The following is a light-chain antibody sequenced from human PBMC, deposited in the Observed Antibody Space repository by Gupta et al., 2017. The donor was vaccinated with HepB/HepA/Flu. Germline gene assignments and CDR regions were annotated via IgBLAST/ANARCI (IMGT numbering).Light chain of an antibody. V-gene: IGKV3-20*01. CDR1: QSVSDSQ. CDR2: AVS. J-gene: IGKJ1*01. Sequence: DIVLTQSSGTLSLSPGERATLSCRTSQSVSDSQLAWYQQKPGQAPRLLIYAVSIRATGVPDRVSGSGSGTDFTLTISRLEPEDFAVYYCQQYDSLTWTFGPGTKVEI. CDR3: QQYDSLTWT.